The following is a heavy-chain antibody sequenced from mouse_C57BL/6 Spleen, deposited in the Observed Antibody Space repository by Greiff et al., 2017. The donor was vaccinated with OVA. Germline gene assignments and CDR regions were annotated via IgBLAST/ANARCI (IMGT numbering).Heavy chain of an antibody. V-gene: IGHV1-7*01. J-gene: IGHJ4*01. Sequence: VNVVESGAELAKPGASVKLSCKASGYTFTSYWMHWVKQRPGQGLEWIGYINPSSGYTKYNQKFKDKATLTADKTSSTAYMQLSSLTYEDSAVYYCARDYDYDGEAMDYWGQGTSVTVSS. D-gene: IGHD2-4*01. CDR2: INPSSGYT. CDR1: GYTFTSYW. CDR3: ARDYDYDGEAMDY.